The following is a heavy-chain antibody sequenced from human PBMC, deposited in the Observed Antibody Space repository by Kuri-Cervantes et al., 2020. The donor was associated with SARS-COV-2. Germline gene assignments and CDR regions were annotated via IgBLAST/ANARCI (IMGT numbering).Heavy chain of an antibody. J-gene: IGHJ6*02. Sequence: SETLSLTCTVSGGSISSYYWSWIRLPPGKGLEWIGYIYYSGSTNYNPSLKSRVTISVDTSKNQFSLKLSSVTAADTAVYYCARGVGAAVAGTLITIYYYYGMDVWGQGTTVTVSS. D-gene: IGHD6-19*01. CDR3: ARGVGAAVAGTLITIYYYYGMDV. CDR1: GGSISSYY. V-gene: IGHV4-59*01. CDR2: IYYSGST.